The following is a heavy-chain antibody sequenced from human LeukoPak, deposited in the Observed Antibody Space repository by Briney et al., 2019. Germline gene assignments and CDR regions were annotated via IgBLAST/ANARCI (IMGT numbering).Heavy chain of an antibody. V-gene: IGHV1-8*03. CDR2: MNPNSGNT. D-gene: IGHD3-3*01. J-gene: IGHJ6*03. CDR3: ARGPRINYDFWSGPYYYYYMDV. Sequence: ASVKVSCKASGYTFTSYDINWVRQATGQGLEWMGWMNPNSGNTGYAQKFQGRVTITRNTSISTAYMELSSLRSEDTAVYYCARGPRINYDFWSGPYYYYYMDVWGKGTTVTVSS. CDR1: GYTFTSYD.